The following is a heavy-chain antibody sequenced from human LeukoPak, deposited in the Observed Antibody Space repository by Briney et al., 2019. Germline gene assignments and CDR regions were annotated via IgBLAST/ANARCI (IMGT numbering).Heavy chain of an antibody. CDR2: IYSGGTT. D-gene: IGHD3-16*01. Sequence: GGSLRLSCAASGFTVSSSYMGWVRQAPGKGREWVSLIYSGGTTYYAASVTGRFTISRDNSKNTLYLKMNSPRPDDTAVYYCAKGCNYAYEYWGQGTLVTVSS. J-gene: IGHJ4*02. CDR1: GFTVSSSY. V-gene: IGHV3-53*01. CDR3: AKGCNYAYEY.